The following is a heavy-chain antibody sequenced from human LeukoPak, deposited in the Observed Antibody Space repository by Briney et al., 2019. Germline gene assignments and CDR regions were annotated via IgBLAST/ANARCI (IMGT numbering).Heavy chain of an antibody. CDR3: ARVIDYYKSGKYYRFDC. V-gene: IGHV4-59*01. Sequence: PSETLSLTCTVSGGSISTYYWGWIRQPPAKGLEWIAYMDYSGSTNYNPSLKSRVTISIDTSKNQFSLRLTSVTPADTAVYYCARVIDYYKSGKYYRFDCWGQGALVTVSS. CDR1: GGSISTYY. D-gene: IGHD3-10*01. CDR2: MDYSGST. J-gene: IGHJ4*02.